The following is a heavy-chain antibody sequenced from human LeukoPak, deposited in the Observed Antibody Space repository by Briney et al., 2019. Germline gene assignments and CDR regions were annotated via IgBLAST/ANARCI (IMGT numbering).Heavy chain of an antibody. D-gene: IGHD6-19*01. V-gene: IGHV3-23*01. Sequence: GGSLRLSCAASGFTFSSYAMTWVRQAPGKGLEWVSAISASGGSTYYADSVKGRFTISRDNSKNTLYLQMNSLRAEDTAVYYCAKDIKRIAVAGFDSDYWGQGTLVTVSS. CDR1: GFTFSSYA. CDR2: ISASGGST. J-gene: IGHJ4*02. CDR3: AKDIKRIAVAGFDSDY.